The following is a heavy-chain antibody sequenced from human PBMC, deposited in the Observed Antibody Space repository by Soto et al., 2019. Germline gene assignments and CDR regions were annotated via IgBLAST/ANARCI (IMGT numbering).Heavy chain of an antibody. CDR3: ARGLPGPGY. Sequence: SETLSLTCTVSGGSVSSDLYYWTWIRQPPGKGLEWVGRVYNTGSTIYNPSLKSRVTISIDSSKNQFSLKLCSVTDADTAVYYCARGLPGPGYWGQGTLATVSS. CDR2: VYNTGST. CDR1: GGSVSSDLYY. V-gene: IGHV4-61*01. J-gene: IGHJ4*02.